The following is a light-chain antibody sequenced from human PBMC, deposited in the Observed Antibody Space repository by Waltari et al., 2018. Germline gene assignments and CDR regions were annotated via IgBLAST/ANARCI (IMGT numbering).Light chain of an antibody. Sequence: QTVVTQEPSLSVSPGGTVTLTCALSSGSLSSTSYASWYQQTPGPAPRTLIHQFTPRSTGVPDRFSGSTLGNKAALTITGAQADGESDYYCLLYMGSGIWVFGGGTKLTVI. V-gene: IGLV8-61*01. CDR3: LLYMGSGIWV. CDR1: SGSLSSTSY. J-gene: IGLJ3*02. CDR2: QFT.